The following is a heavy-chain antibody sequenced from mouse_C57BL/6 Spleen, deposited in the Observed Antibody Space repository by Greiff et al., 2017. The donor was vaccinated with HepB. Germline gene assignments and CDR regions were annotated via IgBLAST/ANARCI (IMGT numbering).Heavy chain of an antibody. CDR2: IDPNSGGT. J-gene: IGHJ4*01. CDR1: GYTFTSYW. V-gene: IGHV1-72*01. D-gene: IGHD1-1*01. CDR3: ARKDGSSSYYAMDY. Sequence: VQLQQSGAELVKPGASVKLSCKASGYTFTSYWMHWVKQRPGRGLEWIGRIDPNSGGTKYNEKFKSKATLTVDKPSSTAYMQLSSLTSEDSAVYYCARKDGSSSYYAMDYWGQGTSVTVSS.